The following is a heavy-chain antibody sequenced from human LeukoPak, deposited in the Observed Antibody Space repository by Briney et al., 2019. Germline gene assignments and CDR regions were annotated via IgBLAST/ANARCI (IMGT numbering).Heavy chain of an antibody. CDR3: ASGPYPAAGTDHRFDY. D-gene: IGHD6-13*01. J-gene: IGHJ4*02. CDR1: GASISSYY. CDR2: IYYSGST. V-gene: IGHV4-59*01. Sequence: SETLSLTCTVSGASISSYYWSWIRQPPGKGLEWIGYIYYSGSTKYNPSLKSRVTISVDTSKSQFSLKVSSVTAEDTAVYYCASGPYPAAGTDHRFDYWGQGTLVTVSS.